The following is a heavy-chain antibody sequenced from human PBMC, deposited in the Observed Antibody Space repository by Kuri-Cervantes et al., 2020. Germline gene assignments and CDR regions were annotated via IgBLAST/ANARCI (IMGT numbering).Heavy chain of an antibody. CDR1: GYTFTSYD. J-gene: IGHJ3*02. Sequence: ASVKVSCKASGYTFTSYDINWVRQATGQGLEWMGWMNPNSGNTGYAQKFQGRVTMTRNTSISTAYMDLSSLRSEDTAVYYCASSRRRGSGWSSAFDIWGQGTMVTVSS. CDR2: MNPNSGNT. V-gene: IGHV1-8*01. D-gene: IGHD6-19*01. CDR3: ASSRRRGSGWSSAFDI.